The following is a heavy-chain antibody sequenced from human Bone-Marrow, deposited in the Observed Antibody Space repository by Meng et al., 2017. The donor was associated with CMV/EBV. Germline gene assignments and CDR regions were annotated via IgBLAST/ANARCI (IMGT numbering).Heavy chain of an antibody. Sequence: GESLKISCAASGFTFSSYGMHWVRQAPGKGLEWVAFIRYDGSNKYYVDSVKGRFTISRDNSKNTLYLQMNSLRAEDTAVYYCAKDLSIVVVPAAKTEYFQHWGQGTLVTVSS. CDR1: GFTFSSYG. J-gene: IGHJ1*01. CDR2: IRYDGSNK. D-gene: IGHD2-2*01. V-gene: IGHV3-30*02. CDR3: AKDLSIVVVPAAKTEYFQH.